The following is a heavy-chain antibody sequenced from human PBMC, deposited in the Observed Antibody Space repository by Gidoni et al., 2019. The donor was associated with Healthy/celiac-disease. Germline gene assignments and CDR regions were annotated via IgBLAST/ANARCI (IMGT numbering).Heavy chain of an antibody. J-gene: IGHJ4*02. D-gene: IGHD2-21*01. CDR3: AKDVEVVIAIPGDY. CDR1: GFTFSSYA. Sequence: EVQLLESGGGWVQPGGSLRLSCAASGFTFSSYAMSWVRQAPGKGLEWVSAISGSGGSTYYADSVKGRFTISRDNSKNTLYLQMNSLRAEDTAVYYCAKDVEVVIAIPGDYWGQGTLVTVSS. CDR2: ISGSGGST. V-gene: IGHV3-23*01.